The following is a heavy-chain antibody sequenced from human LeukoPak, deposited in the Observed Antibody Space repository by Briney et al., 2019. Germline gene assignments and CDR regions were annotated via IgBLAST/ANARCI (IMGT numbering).Heavy chain of an antibody. V-gene: IGHV4-59*02. J-gene: IGHJ4*02. CDR1: GASVTTSH. D-gene: IGHD2/OR15-2a*01. CDR2: LSYTGKT. Sequence: SETLSLTCVVSGASVTTSHWNWIRQVPGKGLEWIGCLSYTGKTDYNPSLTSRVTISLDASKNQVFLKLRSLTAADTAVYYCSEGYFEPFDHWGQGILVTVSS. CDR3: SEGYFEPFDH.